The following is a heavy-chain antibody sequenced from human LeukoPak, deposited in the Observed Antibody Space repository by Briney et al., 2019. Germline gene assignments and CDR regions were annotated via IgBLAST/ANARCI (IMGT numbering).Heavy chain of an antibody. J-gene: IGHJ6*02. V-gene: IGHV4-59*01. CDR1: GGSISSYY. D-gene: IGHD6-13*01. CDR2: IYYSGST. Sequence: PSETLSLTCTVSGGSISSYYWSWIRQPPGKGLEWIGYIYYSGSTNYNPSLKSRVTISVDTSKNQFSLKLSSVTAADTAVYYCARLYSSSWHYYYYGMDVWGQGTTVTVSS. CDR3: ARLYSSSWHYYYYGMDV.